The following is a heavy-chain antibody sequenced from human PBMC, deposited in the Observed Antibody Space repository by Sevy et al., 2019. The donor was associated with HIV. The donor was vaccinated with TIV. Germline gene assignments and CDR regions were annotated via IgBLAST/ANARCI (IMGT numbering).Heavy chain of an antibody. V-gene: IGHV4-34*01. J-gene: IGHJ4*02. CDR3: ARGRLAVAGTGLHY. D-gene: IGHD6-19*01. CDR2: INHSGST. CDR1: GGSFSGYY. Sequence: SETLSLTCAVYGGSFSGYYWSWIRQPPGKGLEWIGEINHSGSTNYNPSLKSRVTISVDTSKNQFSLKLSSVTAADTAVYYWARGRLAVAGTGLHYWGQGTLVTVSS.